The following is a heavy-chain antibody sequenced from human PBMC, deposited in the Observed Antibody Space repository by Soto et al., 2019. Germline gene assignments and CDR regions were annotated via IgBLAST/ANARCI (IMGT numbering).Heavy chain of an antibody. V-gene: IGHV3-11*01. Sequence: QVQLVESGGGLVKPGGSLRLSCAASGFTFSDHYMTWIRQAPGKGPEWLSYISGGGDIISYADSVKGRFIISRDNAKRSLYLQMNSLTVEDTAVYYCSRDLRLADYWGQGTLVTVSS. D-gene: IGHD6-25*01. CDR2: ISGGGDII. CDR1: GFTFSDHY. J-gene: IGHJ4*02. CDR3: SRDLRLADY.